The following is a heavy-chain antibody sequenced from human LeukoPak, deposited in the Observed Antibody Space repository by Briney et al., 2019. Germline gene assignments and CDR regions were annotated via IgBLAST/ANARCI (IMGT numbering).Heavy chain of an antibody. CDR1: GGSITPYY. J-gene: IGHJ6*02. CDR3: ARHDNIEVAAVIGYGMDV. Sequence: SETLSLTCTVSGGSITPYYWSWIRQLPGKGLEWIAYINHGGDTNYSPSLKSRVTISLDAPKNQVSLKLRSVTAADTAVYYCARHDNIEVAAVIGYGMDVWGQGTTVTVSS. CDR2: INHGGDT. V-gene: IGHV4-59*08. D-gene: IGHD2-2*01.